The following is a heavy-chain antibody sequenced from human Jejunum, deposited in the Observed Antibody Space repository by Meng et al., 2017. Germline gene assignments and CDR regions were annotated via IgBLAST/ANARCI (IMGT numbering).Heavy chain of an antibody. CDR1: GFTLSGYW. Sequence: EVQLGESGGGLVPPGGSPGLSCAASGFTLSGYWIIWVRQAPGKGLESVANINQDGSEKYYVDPVKGRFTISRDNAKNTLYLQMNSLRAEDTAMYYCTRGLAGTNGKFDYWGQGTLVTVSS. J-gene: IGHJ4*02. D-gene: IGHD2-8*01. V-gene: IGHV3-7*01. CDR3: TRGLAGTNGKFDY. CDR2: INQDGSEK.